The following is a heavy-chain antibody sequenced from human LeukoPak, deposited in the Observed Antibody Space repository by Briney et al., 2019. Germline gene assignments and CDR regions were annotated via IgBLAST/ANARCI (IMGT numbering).Heavy chain of an antibody. CDR3: ARSSGYLFDP. V-gene: IGHV4-39*01. D-gene: IGHD3-22*01. CDR1: GGSISSSSYY. Sequence: PSETLSLTCTVSGGSISSSSYYWSWIRQPPEKGLEWIGEINHSGSTNYNPSLKSRVTISVDTSKNQFSLKLSSVSAADTAVYYCARSSGYLFDPWGQGILVTVSS. J-gene: IGHJ5*02. CDR2: INHSGST.